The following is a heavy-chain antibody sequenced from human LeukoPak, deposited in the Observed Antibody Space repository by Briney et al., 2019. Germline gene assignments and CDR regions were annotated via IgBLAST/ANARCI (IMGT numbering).Heavy chain of an antibody. CDR2: FSGGGDS. Sequence: PGGSLRLSCAASGFTSGIYAVSWVRQAPGKGLEWVSAFSGGGDSYYADSVKGRFTISRDNSKKILYLQMNSLRAEDTAVYYCGKEVERHFDLKYWAQGTLVTVSS. J-gene: IGHJ4*02. CDR3: GKEVERHFDLKY. CDR1: GFTSGIYA. V-gene: IGHV3-23*01.